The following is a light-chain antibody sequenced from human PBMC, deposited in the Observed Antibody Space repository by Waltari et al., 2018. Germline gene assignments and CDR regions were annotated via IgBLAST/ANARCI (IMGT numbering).Light chain of an antibody. V-gene: IGKV2-28*01. Sequence: DIVVTQSPLSLPVTPGEPASISCRPSQSLLHSNGYNYLDWYLQKPGQSPQLLIYLGSNRASGVPDRFSGTGSGTDFTLKINRVQAEDVGVYYCMQSLQALWTFGQGTKVEIK. CDR1: QSLLHSNGYNY. CDR2: LGS. J-gene: IGKJ1*01. CDR3: MQSLQALWT.